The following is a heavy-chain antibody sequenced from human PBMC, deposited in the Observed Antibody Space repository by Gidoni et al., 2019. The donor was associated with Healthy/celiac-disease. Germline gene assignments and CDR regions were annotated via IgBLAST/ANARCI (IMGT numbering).Heavy chain of an antibody. J-gene: IGHJ4*02. D-gene: IGHD1-20*01. CDR2: ISAYNGNK. CDR3: AREDYTWNVVDY. Sequence: QVQLVQSGAEVKKHGAAVKVSCKAAGYTFTSYGISWVRQAPGQGLEWMGWISAYNGNKNYAQKLHGIVTMTTDTSTSTAYMELCRLRSDDTAVYYCAREDYTWNVVDYWGQGTLVTVSS. CDR1: GYTFTSYG. V-gene: IGHV1-18*01.